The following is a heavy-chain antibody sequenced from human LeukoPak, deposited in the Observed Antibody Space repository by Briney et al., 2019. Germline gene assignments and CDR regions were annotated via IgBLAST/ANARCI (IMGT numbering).Heavy chain of an antibody. CDR2: ISGSGGST. J-gene: IGHJ4*02. Sequence: GGSLRLSCAASGFTFSSSAMSWVRQAPGKGLEWVSTISGSGGSTYYAASVKGRFTISRDNSKNTLYLQMNSLRAEDTAVYYCAKMVKAVHFDYWGQGTLVTVSS. CDR3: AKMVKAVHFDY. CDR1: GFTFSSSA. D-gene: IGHD5-18*01. V-gene: IGHV3-23*01.